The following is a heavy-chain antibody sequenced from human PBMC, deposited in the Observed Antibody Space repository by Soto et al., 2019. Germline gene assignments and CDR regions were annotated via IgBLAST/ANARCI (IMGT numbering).Heavy chain of an antibody. J-gene: IGHJ6*03. CDR3: ARGPFIVATIRYYYYYYMDV. D-gene: IGHD5-12*01. V-gene: IGHV4-34*01. CDR1: GGSFSGYY. CDR2: INHSGST. Sequence: QVQLQQWGAGLLKPSETLSLTCAVYGGSFSGYYWSWIRQPPGKGLEWIGEINHSGSTNYNPSLKCRVTISVDTSKNQFSLKLSSVTAADTAVYYCARGPFIVATIRYYYYYYMDVWGKGTTVTVSS.